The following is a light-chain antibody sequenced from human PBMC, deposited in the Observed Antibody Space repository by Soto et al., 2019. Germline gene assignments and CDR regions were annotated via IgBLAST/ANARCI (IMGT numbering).Light chain of an antibody. CDR1: TSDLGAGYD. CDR2: GNR. V-gene: IGLV1-40*01. CDR3: QAYDYSLTASV. Sequence: QSVLTQPPSVSGAPGQRVTLSCTGNTSDLGAGYDVHWYQQLPGAAPKLVIFGNRNRPSGVPQRFSGSKSGTSASLAITGLQAEDEADYYCQAYDYSLTASVFGGGTKVTVL. J-gene: IGLJ3*02.